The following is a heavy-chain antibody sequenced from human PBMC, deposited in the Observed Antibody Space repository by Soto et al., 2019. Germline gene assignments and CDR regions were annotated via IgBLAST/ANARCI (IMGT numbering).Heavy chain of an antibody. J-gene: IGHJ4*02. CDR1: GFSFRTYA. CDR2: ISSDGRKE. D-gene: IGHD2-8*01. Sequence: QEQLVESGGGVVQPGRSLRLSCAASGFSFRTYAMHWVRQAPGKGLEWVAVISSDGRKEFYVDSVKGRFTISRENSKNSLYLQMNSPRADDTAMYYCARDNGGYWGQGTLVTVSS. CDR3: ARDNGGY. V-gene: IGHV3-30*04.